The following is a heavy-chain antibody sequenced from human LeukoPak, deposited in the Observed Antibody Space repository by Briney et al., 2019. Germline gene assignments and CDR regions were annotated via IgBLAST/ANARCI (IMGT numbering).Heavy chain of an antibody. V-gene: IGHV4-4*02. CDR1: GGSISSSNW. J-gene: IGHJ3*02. CDR3: ARLYGDYDAFDI. CDR2: IYHSGST. D-gene: IGHD4-17*01. Sequence: SGTLSLTCAVSGGSISSSNWWSWVRQPPGKGLEWIGEIYHSGSTNYNPSPKSRVTISVDKSKNQFSLKLSSETAADTAVYYCARLYGDYDAFDIWGQGTMVTVSS.